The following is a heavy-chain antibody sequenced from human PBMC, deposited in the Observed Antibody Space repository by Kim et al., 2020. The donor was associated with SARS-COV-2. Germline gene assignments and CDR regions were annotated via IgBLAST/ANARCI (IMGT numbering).Heavy chain of an antibody. J-gene: IGHJ4*02. Sequence: YADSVKGRFTISRDNAKNSLYLQMNSLRAEDTAVYYCARDWVGATTPFDYWGQGTLVTVSS. D-gene: IGHD1-26*01. CDR3: ARDWVGATTPFDY. V-gene: IGHV3-11*01.